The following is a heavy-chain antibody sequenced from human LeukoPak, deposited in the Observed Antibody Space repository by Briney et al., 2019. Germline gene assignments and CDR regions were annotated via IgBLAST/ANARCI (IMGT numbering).Heavy chain of an antibody. J-gene: IGHJ2*01. CDR2: IYSGATT. CDR1: GFTLSTYY. D-gene: IGHD3-3*02. V-gene: IGHV3-53*01. Sequence: PGGSLRLSCAASGFTLSTYYMNWLRQAPGKGLEWVSIIYSGATTYYADLVKGRFTISRDTSKNTVSLQMNSLSADDTAVYFCARVGDHFHWNLDLWGRGTLVTVSS. CDR3: ARVGDHFHWNLDL.